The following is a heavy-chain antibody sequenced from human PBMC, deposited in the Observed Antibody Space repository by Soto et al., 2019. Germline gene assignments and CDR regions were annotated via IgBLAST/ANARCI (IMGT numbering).Heavy chain of an antibody. J-gene: IGHJ4*02. V-gene: IGHV3-15*07. D-gene: IGHD3-10*01. CDR3: VRLWDGGIDY. CDR2: IKSNIDGGTT. CDR1: GFTFADAW. Sequence: EVQLVESGGDLVKPGGSLRLSCAASGFTFADAWMNWVRQAPGKGLEWVGRIKSNIDGGTTDYSAPVKGRFTISRDDSKNTVYLQMDSLKTEDTAMYHCVRLWDGGIDYRGQGTLVTVSS.